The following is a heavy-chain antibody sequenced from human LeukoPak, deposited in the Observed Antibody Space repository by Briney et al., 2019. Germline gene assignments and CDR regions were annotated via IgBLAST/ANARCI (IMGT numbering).Heavy chain of an antibody. D-gene: IGHD3-3*01. Sequence: SETLSLTCTVSGYSISIGYYWGWIRQSPGKGLEWIATMYHSGSTYYNPSLKSRVTISVDTSKNQFSLKLSSVTAADTAVYYCARGGRITIFGVVINSNWFDPWGQGTLVTVSS. CDR3: ARGGRITIFGVVINSNWFDP. J-gene: IGHJ5*02. CDR1: GYSISIGYY. CDR2: MYHSGST. V-gene: IGHV4-38-2*02.